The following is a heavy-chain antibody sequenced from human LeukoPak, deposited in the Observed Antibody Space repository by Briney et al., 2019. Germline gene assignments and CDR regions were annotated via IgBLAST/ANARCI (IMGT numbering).Heavy chain of an antibody. CDR1: GYSFTSYW. Sequence: KVGESLKISCKGSGYSFTSYWIGWVRQMPGKGLEWMGIIYPGDSDIRYSPSFQGQVTISADKSISTAYLQWSSLKASDTAMYYCARRRTTIFGVVIDGMDVWGQGTTVTVSS. CDR2: IYPGDSDI. CDR3: ARRRTTIFGVVIDGMDV. V-gene: IGHV5-51*01. J-gene: IGHJ6*02. D-gene: IGHD3-3*01.